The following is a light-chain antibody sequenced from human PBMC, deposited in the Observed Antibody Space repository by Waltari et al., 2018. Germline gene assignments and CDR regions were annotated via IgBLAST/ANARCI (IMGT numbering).Light chain of an antibody. CDR2: EDN. CDR3: CSYAGSSPYV. CDR1: SSDIGGYNH. Sequence: APTQPASSSGPPGPSITISGTGDSSDIGGYNHVHWYQQHPGKAPKLMIYEDNQRPSGLSNRFSGSKSGNTASLTISGLQADDEADYYCCSYAGSSPYVFGTGTKVTVL. J-gene: IGLJ1*01. V-gene: IGLV2-23*01.